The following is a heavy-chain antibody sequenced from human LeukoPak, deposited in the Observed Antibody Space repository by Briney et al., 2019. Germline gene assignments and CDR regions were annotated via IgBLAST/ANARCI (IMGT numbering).Heavy chain of an antibody. CDR2: IKEDGSVK. Sequence: PGGSLRLSCAASEFTLGNYWLSWVRQAPGKGLEWVANIKEDGSVKNYVASVKGRFTISRDNAKNSLYLQMNSLRAEDTAVYYCAREVPGGSSWFDYWGRGTLVTVSS. V-gene: IGHV3-7*01. CDR3: AREVPGGSSWFDY. J-gene: IGHJ4*02. CDR1: EFTLGNYW. D-gene: IGHD6-13*01.